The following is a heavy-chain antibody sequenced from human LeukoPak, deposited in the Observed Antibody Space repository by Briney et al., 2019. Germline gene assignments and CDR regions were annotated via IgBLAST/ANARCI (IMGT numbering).Heavy chain of an antibody. CDR1: GFTVTSVW. Sequence: GGSLRLSCAASGFTVTSVWMHWFRQAPGRGLVWISRISTDGAVTGYADSVKGRFTISRDNAKNTLYLQMNSLRAEDTAVYYCARDRTTVTLFDNWGQGALVTVSS. CDR3: ARDRTTVTLFDN. J-gene: IGHJ4*02. V-gene: IGHV3-74*01. D-gene: IGHD4-17*01. CDR2: ISTDGAVT.